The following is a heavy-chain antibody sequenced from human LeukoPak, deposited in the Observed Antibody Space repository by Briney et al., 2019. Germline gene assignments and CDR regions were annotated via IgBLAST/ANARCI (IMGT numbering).Heavy chain of an antibody. Sequence: SETLSLTCTVSGGSISSYYWSWIRQPPGKGLEWIGYIYYSGSTNYNPSLKSRVAISVDTSKNQFSLKLSSVTAADTAVYYCAGGEPAATGTWGQGTLVTVSS. V-gene: IGHV4-59*01. CDR3: AGGEPAATGT. CDR1: GGSISSYY. D-gene: IGHD2-2*01. CDR2: IYYSGST. J-gene: IGHJ5*02.